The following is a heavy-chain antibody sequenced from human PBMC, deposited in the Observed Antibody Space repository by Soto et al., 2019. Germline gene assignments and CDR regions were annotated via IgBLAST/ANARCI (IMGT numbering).Heavy chain of an antibody. Sequence: EVQLVQSGVEVTKPGESLKISCQASGYNFAKYWIGWARQMPGKGLEWVGLIYPDNSDVKYSPSFQGLVTISGDRSISTAYLWRRSMEASETAIFYCVRLREMPKLDWYFDLWGRS. CDR2: IYPDNSDV. J-gene: IGHJ2*01. CDR1: GYNFAKYW. V-gene: IGHV5-51*01. D-gene: IGHD2-2*01. CDR3: VRLREMPKLDWYFDL.